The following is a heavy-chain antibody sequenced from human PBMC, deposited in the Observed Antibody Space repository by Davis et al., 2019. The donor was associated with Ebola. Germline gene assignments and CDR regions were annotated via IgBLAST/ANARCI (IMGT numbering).Heavy chain of an antibody. CDR2: FDPEDGET. D-gene: IGHD5-18*01. J-gene: IGHJ4*02. V-gene: IGHV1-24*01. Sequence: ASVKVSCKASGYTFTSYDINWVRQAPGKGLEWMGGFDPEDGETIYAQKFQGRVTMTEDTSTSTAYMELRSLRSDDTAVYYCARTADAQLWLVYWGQGTLVTVSS. CDR1: GYTFTSYD. CDR3: ARTADAQLWLVY.